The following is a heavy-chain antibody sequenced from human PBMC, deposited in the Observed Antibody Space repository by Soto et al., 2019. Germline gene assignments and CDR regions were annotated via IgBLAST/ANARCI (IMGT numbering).Heavy chain of an antibody. CDR2: ISSSSSYI. Sequence: GGSLRLSCAASGFTFSSYSMNWVRQAPGKGLEWVSSISSSSSYIYYADSVKGRFTISRDNAKNSLYLQMNSLRAEDTAVYYCARDGPGIAARPIDYWGQGTLVTVTS. V-gene: IGHV3-21*01. CDR3: ARDGPGIAARPIDY. CDR1: GFTFSSYS. J-gene: IGHJ4*02. D-gene: IGHD6-6*01.